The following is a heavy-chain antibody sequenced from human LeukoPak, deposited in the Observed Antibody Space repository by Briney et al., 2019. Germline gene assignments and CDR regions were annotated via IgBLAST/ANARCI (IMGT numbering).Heavy chain of an antibody. Sequence: PSETLSPTCAVYGGSFSGYYWSWIRQPPGKGLEWIGEINHSGSTYHNPSFKSRLTISVDTSKNQFSLKLTSVTAADTAVYYCARGYSSGWNATYYFDYWGQGTLVSVSS. V-gene: IGHV4-34*01. D-gene: IGHD6-19*01. CDR3: ARGYSSGWNATYYFDY. J-gene: IGHJ4*02. CDR2: INHSGST. CDR1: GGSFSGYY.